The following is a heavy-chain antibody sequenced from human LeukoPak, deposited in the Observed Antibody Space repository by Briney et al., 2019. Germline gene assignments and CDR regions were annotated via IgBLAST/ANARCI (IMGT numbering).Heavy chain of an antibody. CDR2: ISYSGST. V-gene: IGHV4-59*01. CDR1: GDSMSNYC. J-gene: IGHJ4*02. CDR3: ARSGLVRGVST. D-gene: IGHD3-10*01. Sequence: PSETLSLTCTVSGDSMSNYCWTWIRQPPGKELEWIGSISYSGSTNYNPSLKSRVTMSVDTSKNQFSLKLNSVTAADTAVYYCARSGLVRGVSTWGQGTLVTVSS.